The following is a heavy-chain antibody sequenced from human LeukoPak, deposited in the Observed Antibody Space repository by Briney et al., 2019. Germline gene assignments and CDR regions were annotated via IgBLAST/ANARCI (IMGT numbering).Heavy chain of an antibody. D-gene: IGHD1-26*01. CDR1: GFTFSSYV. V-gene: IGHV3-23*01. Sequence: GGSLRLSCAAPGFTFSSYVMTWVRQAPGKGLEWVSAIGGGGDSTFYADSVKGRFTISRDNSKNTLYMQMNSLRDEDTAVYYYAKGSSPARSSVGTTSAFDIWGQGTMVTVSS. CDR2: IGGGGDST. J-gene: IGHJ3*02. CDR3: AKGSSPARSSVGTTSAFDI.